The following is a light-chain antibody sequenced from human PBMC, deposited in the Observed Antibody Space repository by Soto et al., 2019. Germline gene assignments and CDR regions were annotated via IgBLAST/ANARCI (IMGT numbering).Light chain of an antibody. CDR1: SSDVWSNNL. Sequence: QSALSQPAPLSGSPGQSVTISCTGTSSDVWSNNLVSWYQQHPGKTPQLMIYEGTKRPSGISNRFSASKSGNPASLPISGPRAGDEADYYCCSYAYTGASYVFGAGTKVT. CDR3: CSYAYTGASYV. CDR2: EGT. V-gene: IGLV2-23*01. J-gene: IGLJ1*01.